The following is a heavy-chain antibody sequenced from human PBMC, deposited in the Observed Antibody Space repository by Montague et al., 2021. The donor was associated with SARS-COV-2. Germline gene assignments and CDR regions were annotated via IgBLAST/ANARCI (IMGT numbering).Heavy chain of an antibody. V-gene: IGHV3-23*01. Sequence: SLKLSCAASGFTFSSYAMSWVRQAPGKGLEWVSAITGSGGDTYYAGSVKGRFTISKDNSKNMLYLQMNSLRAEDTAVNYCAKDQVYSGSYFADWGQGTLVTVSS. CDR3: AKDQVYSGSYFAD. D-gene: IGHD1-26*01. CDR1: GFTFSSYA. CDR2: ITGSGGDT. J-gene: IGHJ4*02.